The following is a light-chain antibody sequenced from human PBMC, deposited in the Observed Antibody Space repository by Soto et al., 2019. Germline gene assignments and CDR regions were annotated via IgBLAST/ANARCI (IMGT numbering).Light chain of an antibody. V-gene: IGKV3-15*01. CDR1: DSVSRN. CDR2: DAS. J-gene: IGKJ5*01. Sequence: EVVMTQSPSTLSGSPRERATLSCRASDSVSRNLAWYQQKPGQAPRLLIYDASTRATGIPDRFSGGGSGTESTLTISSLQSEDFVVYYCQQYNSWPPINFGQGTRLEIK. CDR3: QQYNSWPPIN.